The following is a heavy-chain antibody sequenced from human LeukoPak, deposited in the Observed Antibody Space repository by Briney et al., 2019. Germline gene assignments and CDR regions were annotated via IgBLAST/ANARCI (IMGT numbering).Heavy chain of an antibody. Sequence: GGSLRLSCAASGFTFSSYGMHWVRQAPGKGLEWVAAIWYDGNNKTYADSVKGRFTISRDNSKNTVYLQMNSLRAEDTAVYYCAKVMKGSERLTMVRGVIIKTAGLYYMDVWGKGTTVTVSS. J-gene: IGHJ6*03. CDR2: IWYDGNNK. V-gene: IGHV3-33*06. CDR3: AKVMKGSERLTMVRGVIIKTAGLYYMDV. CDR1: GFTFSSYG. D-gene: IGHD3-10*01.